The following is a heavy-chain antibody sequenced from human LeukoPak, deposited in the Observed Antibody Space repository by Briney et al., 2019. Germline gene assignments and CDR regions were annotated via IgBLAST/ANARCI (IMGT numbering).Heavy chain of an antibody. CDR2: IYYSGST. J-gene: IGHJ5*02. Sequence: PSQTLSLTCTVSGGSISSGGYYRSLIRQHPGKGLEWIGYIYYSGSTYYNQSLKSRVTISVDTSKNQFSLKLSSVTAADSAVYYCARSFSSRRLPERGPPFDPWGQGTLVTVSS. CDR1: GGSISSGGYY. D-gene: IGHD5-24*01. CDR3: ARSFSSRRLPERGPPFDP. V-gene: IGHV4-31*03.